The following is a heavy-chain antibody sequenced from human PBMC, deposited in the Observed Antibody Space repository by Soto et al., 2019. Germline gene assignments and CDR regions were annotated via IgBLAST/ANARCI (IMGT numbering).Heavy chain of an antibody. Sequence: QVQLVESGGGVVQPGRSLRLSCAASGFTFSSYGMHWVRRAPGKGLEWVAIISFDENQKYYADSMKARFTISRDNSRNTLYLQMNSLRAEDTALYYCAKDRRDGEYNSVYDFWGQGTLVTVSS. V-gene: IGHV3-30*18. CDR1: GFTFSSYG. CDR2: ISFDENQK. CDR3: AKDRRDGEYNSVYDF. J-gene: IGHJ4*02. D-gene: IGHD4-17*01.